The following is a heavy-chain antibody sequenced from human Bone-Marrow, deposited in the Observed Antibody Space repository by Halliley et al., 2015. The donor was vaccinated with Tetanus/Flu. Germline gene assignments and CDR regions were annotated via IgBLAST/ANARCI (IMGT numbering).Heavy chain of an antibody. V-gene: IGHV3-7*03. CDR2: IKQDGSEI. CDR3: AASETGLDY. Sequence: GLGWVAHIKQDGSEIYYVVSVKGRFTISRDPAQNSLYLQMNSLRAEDTAVYYCAASETGLDYWGQGTLVTVSS. J-gene: IGHJ4*02.